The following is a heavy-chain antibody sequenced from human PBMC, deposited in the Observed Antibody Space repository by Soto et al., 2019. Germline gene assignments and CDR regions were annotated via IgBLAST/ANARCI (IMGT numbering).Heavy chain of an antibody. J-gene: IGHJ3*02. CDR1: GGTFSSYA. V-gene: IGHV1-69*13. CDR3: ARSITMAGDAFDI. CDR2: IIPIFGTA. D-gene: IGHD3-10*01. Sequence: ASVKVSCKASGGTFSSYAISWVRQAPGQGLEWMGGIIPIFGTANYAQKFQGRVTITADESTSTAYMELSSLRSEDTAVYYCARSITMAGDAFDIWGQGTMVTVSS.